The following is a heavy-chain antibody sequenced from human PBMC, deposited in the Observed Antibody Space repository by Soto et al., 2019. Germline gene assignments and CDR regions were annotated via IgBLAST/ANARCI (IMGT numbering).Heavy chain of an antibody. CDR1: GFTFSSND. CDR2: IYSSGST. V-gene: IGHV3-66*01. Sequence: GGSLRLSCASSGFTFSSNDMNWVRQAPGKGLEWVSLIYSSGSTSYADSVKGRFTISRDNAKNTLYLQMNSLRGDDTAVYYCAKVERHSGLAPPDAFDIWGQGTMVTVSS. D-gene: IGHD1-26*01. CDR3: AKVERHSGLAPPDAFDI. J-gene: IGHJ3*02.